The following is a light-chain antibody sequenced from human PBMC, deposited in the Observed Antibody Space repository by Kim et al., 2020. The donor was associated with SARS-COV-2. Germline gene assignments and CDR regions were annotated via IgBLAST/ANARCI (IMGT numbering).Light chain of an antibody. CDR2: SND. J-gene: IGLJ3*02. CDR1: NSNIGSNT. Sequence: QPVLTQPPSVSGTPGQRVTISCSGSNSNIGSNTVNWYRQLPGTAPKLLIFSNDQRPSGVPDRFSGSKSGTSASLAIRGLQSEDETHYYCGAWDDSLNGWVFGGGTKLTVL. V-gene: IGLV1-44*01. CDR3: GAWDDSLNGWV.